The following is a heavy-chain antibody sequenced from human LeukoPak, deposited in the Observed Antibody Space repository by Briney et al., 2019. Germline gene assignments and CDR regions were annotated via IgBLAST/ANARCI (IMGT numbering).Heavy chain of an antibody. CDR3: ARAGYDFWSGYFFDY. Sequence: GGSLRLSCAASGFTFDDYTMHWVRQAPGKGLEWVSLISWDGGSTYYADSVKGRFTISRDNSKNSLYLHMNSLRTEDTALYYCARAGYDFWSGYFFDYWGQGTLVTVSS. V-gene: IGHV3-43*01. J-gene: IGHJ4*02. CDR2: ISWDGGST. CDR1: GFTFDDYT. D-gene: IGHD3-3*01.